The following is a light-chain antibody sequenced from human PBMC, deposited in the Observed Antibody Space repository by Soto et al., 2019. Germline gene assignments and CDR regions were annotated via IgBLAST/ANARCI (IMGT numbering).Light chain of an antibody. CDR1: QSVFYSSNNKNY. V-gene: IGKV4-1*01. Sequence: DCVMTQSPDSLAVSLGERATINCKSSQSVFYSSNNKNYLAWYQQKPGQPPKLLIYWASTRESGVPDRFSGSGSGTDFTLTISGLQAEDVAVYYCQQSFHTPFTFGGGTKLEI. CDR2: WAS. CDR3: QQSFHTPFT. J-gene: IGKJ4*01.